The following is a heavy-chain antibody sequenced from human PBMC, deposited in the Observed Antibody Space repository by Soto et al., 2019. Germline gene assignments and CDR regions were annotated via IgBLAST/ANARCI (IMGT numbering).Heavy chain of an antibody. Sequence: SLTCTVSGGSISSSSYYWGWIRQPPGKGLEWIGSIYYSGSTYYNPSLKSRVTISVDTSKNQFSLKLSSVTAADTAVYYCARLRTLRGSFDYWGQGTLVTVSS. CDR1: GGSISSSSYY. V-gene: IGHV4-39*01. J-gene: IGHJ4*02. CDR3: ARLRTLRGSFDY. CDR2: IYYSGST.